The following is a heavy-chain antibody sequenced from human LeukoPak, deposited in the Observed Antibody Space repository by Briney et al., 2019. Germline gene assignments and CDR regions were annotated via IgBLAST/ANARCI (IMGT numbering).Heavy chain of an antibody. Sequence: PSETLSLTCAVYGGSFSGYYWSWIRQPPGKGLEWIGEINHSGSTNYNPSLKSRVTISVDTSKNQFSLKLSSVTAADTAVYYCAVKPEAAGTKDFDYWGQGTLVTVSS. V-gene: IGHV4-34*01. CDR2: INHSGST. J-gene: IGHJ4*02. CDR1: GGSFSGYY. D-gene: IGHD6-13*01. CDR3: AVKPEAAGTKDFDY.